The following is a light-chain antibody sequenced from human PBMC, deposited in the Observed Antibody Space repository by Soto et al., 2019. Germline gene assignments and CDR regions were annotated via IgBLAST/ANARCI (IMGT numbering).Light chain of an antibody. Sequence: DIQMTQSPSSLSASVGDTVTFTCRASQSISEYLNWYQQKPGKAPRLLIYAASNLDNGVPSRFSGSGSGTTFTLTISCLQSEDFATYYCQQYYSYTGTFGPGTKVDIK. V-gene: IGKV1-39*01. CDR3: QQYYSYTGT. CDR1: QSISEY. CDR2: AAS. J-gene: IGKJ3*01.